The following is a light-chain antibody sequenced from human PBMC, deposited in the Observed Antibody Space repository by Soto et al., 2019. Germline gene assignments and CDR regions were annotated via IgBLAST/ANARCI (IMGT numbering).Light chain of an antibody. CDR3: QPRSNWPLT. V-gene: IGKV3-11*01. CDR1: QSVSSY. CDR2: DAS. Sequence: EIVLTQSPATLSLSPGERATLSCRASQSVSSYLAWYQQKPGQAPMLLIYDASNRATGIPARFSGSGSGTGFTLTISRLEPEDFAVYYCQPRSNWPLTFGGGTKVEIK. J-gene: IGKJ4*01.